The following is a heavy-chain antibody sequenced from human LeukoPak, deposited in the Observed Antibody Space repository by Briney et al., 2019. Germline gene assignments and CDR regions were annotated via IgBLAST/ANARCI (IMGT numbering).Heavy chain of an antibody. J-gene: IGHJ3*02. D-gene: IGHD3-9*01. Sequence: ASVTVSCKASGYTFTNYGISWVRQAPGQGLEWMGWISAYNGNTNYAQKLQGRVTMTTDTSTSTAYMELRSLRSDDTAVYYCARDPSSLTGQLGDAFDIWSQGTMVTVSS. CDR3: ARDPSSLTGQLGDAFDI. CDR2: ISAYNGNT. CDR1: GYTFTNYG. V-gene: IGHV1-18*01.